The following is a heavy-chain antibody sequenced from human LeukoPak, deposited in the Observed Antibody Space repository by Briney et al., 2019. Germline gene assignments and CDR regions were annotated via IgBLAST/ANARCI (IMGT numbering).Heavy chain of an antibody. J-gene: IGHJ4*02. CDR3: ARDREGGFDY. CDR1: GGSISSGSYY. V-gene: IGHV4-61*02. D-gene: IGHD1-26*01. Sequence: SETLSLTCTVSGGSISSGSYYWSWIRQPAGKGLEWIGRIYTSGSTNYNPSLKSRVTISVDTSKNQFSLKLSSVTAADTAVYYCARDREGGFDYWGQGTLVTVSS. CDR2: IYTSGST.